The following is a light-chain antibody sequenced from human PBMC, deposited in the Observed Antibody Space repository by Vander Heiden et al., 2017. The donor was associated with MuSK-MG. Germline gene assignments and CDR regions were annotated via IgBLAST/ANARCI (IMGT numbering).Light chain of an antibody. CDR2: DAS. Sequence: EIVLTQSPATLSLSPGERATLPCRASQSVSSYLAWYQQKPGQAPRLLSYDASNRATGIPARFSGSGSGTDFTLTISSLEPEDFAVYYCQQRSNGITFGQGTRLEMK. V-gene: IGKV3-11*01. CDR1: QSVSSY. CDR3: QQRSNGIT. J-gene: IGKJ5*01.